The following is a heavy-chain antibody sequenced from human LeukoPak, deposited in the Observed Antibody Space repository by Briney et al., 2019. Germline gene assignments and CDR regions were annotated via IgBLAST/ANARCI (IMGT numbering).Heavy chain of an antibody. CDR2: IYPGDSDT. V-gene: IGHV5-51*01. CDR3: ARGSGSYHTAYMN. CDR1: GYSFTDYW. Sequence: GESLKISCKGSGYSFTDYWIAWVRHMPGKGLEWMGIIYPGDSDTRYSPSFQGQVTISADKSITTAYLQWSSLKASDTAMYYCARGSGSYHTAYMNWGQGSPVTVSP. J-gene: IGHJ4*02. D-gene: IGHD1-26*01.